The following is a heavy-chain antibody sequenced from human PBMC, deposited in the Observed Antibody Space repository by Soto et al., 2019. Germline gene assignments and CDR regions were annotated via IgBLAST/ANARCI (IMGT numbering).Heavy chain of an antibody. J-gene: IGHJ4*02. Sequence: QITLKETGPPLVKPTQTLTLTCSFSGFSLSTSGVGVGWIRQPPGKALEWLALIYWDDDKRYNTSLMSRLAVTRDTSKDQVVLTLTDMAPEDTATYYCAHRRVRDLYFDYWGQGTPVTVSS. V-gene: IGHV2-5*02. D-gene: IGHD2-21*02. CDR3: AHRRVRDLYFDY. CDR1: GFSLSTSGVG. CDR2: IYWDDDK.